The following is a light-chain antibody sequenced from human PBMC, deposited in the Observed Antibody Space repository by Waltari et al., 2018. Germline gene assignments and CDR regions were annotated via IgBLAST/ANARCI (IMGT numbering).Light chain of an antibody. Sequence: QSALTQPASVSGSPGQSITISCTGTSNDVGASNFVSWYQQHPGRAPQLMVYDATELPSGISDRFSGSKSANTASLTISGLLPEDEAIYYCSSFTDTHTLLFGGGTTVTVL. V-gene: IGLV2-14*03. J-gene: IGLJ2*01. CDR1: SNDVGASNF. CDR2: DAT. CDR3: SSFTDTHTLL.